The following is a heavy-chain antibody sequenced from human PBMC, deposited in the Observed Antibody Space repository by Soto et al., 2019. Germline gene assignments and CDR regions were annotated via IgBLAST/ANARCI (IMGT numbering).Heavy chain of an antibody. Sequence: SQTLSLTCAISGDSVPSNSAAWNWIRQSPSRGLEWLGRTYYRSKWYNDYAVSVKSRITINPDTSKNQFSLQLNSVTPEDTAVYYCARDPQAARHYYYGMDVWGQGTTVTVSS. CDR2: TYYRSKWYN. V-gene: IGHV6-1*01. CDR1: GDSVPSNSAA. J-gene: IGHJ6*02. CDR3: ARDPQAARHYYYGMDV. D-gene: IGHD6-6*01.